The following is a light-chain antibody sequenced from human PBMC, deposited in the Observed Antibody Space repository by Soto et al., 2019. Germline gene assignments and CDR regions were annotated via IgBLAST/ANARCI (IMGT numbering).Light chain of an antibody. Sequence: QSALTQPASVSGSPAQSITISCTGTSSDVGGYNYVSWYQQHPGRAPKLTIYEVSRRPSGVSDRFSGSKSGNTASLTISGLQAEDEADYYFSSYTDSGVFVVFGGGTKLTVL. CDR3: SSYTDSGVFVV. CDR1: SSDVGGYNY. V-gene: IGLV2-14*01. J-gene: IGLJ2*01. CDR2: EVS.